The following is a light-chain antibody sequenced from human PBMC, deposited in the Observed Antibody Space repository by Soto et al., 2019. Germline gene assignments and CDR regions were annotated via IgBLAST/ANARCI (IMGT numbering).Light chain of an antibody. CDR1: QGISTY. V-gene: IGKV1-27*01. CDR3: QNYNVAPLT. J-gene: IGKJ1*01. Sequence: DIQMTQSPSSLSASVGDRVTITCRASQGISTYLVWYQQKPGTVPKLLIYAASTLQSGVPSRFSGSGSGTDFTLTISSLQPEDVATYYCQNYNVAPLTFGQGTKVEIK. CDR2: AAS.